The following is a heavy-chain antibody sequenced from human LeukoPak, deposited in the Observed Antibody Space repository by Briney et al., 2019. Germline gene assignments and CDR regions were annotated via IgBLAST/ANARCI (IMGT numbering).Heavy chain of an antibody. CDR1: GYTFTSYD. CDR3: AILFITMVRGVVDY. Sequence: ASVKVSCKASGYTFTSYDINWVRQATGQGLEWMGWMNPNSGNTGYAQKFQGRVTMTRNTSISTAYMELSSLRSEDTAVYYCAILFITMVRGVVDYWGQGTLVTVSS. V-gene: IGHV1-8*01. D-gene: IGHD3-10*01. J-gene: IGHJ4*02. CDR2: MNPNSGNT.